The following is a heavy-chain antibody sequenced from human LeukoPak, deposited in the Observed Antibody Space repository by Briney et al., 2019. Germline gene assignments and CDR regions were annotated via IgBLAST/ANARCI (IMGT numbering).Heavy chain of an antibody. CDR1: GYTFTSYG. D-gene: IGHD3-10*01. CDR2: ISAYNGNT. V-gene: IGHV1-18*01. Sequence: GASVKVSCKASGYTFTSYGISWVRQAPGQGLEWMGWISAYNGNTNYAQKLQGRVTMTTDTSTSTAYMELRSLRSDDTAVYYCARDPTRSYYYYGSGSYAFDIWGQGTMVTVSS. CDR3: ARDPTRSYYYYGSGSYAFDI. J-gene: IGHJ3*02.